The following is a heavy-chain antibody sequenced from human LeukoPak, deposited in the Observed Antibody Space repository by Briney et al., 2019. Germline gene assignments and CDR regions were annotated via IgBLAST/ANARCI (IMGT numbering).Heavy chain of an antibody. CDR1: GYTITSYG. J-gene: IGHJ5*02. D-gene: IGHD1-26*01. CDR2: ISAYNGNT. CDR3: ATDRPSGSYSERNWFDP. Sequence: ASVKVSCKASGYTITSYGISWVRQAPGQGLEWMGWISAYNGNTNYAQKLQGRVTMTEDTSTDTAYMELSSLRSEDTAVYYCATDRPSGSYSERNWFDPWGQGTLVTVSS. V-gene: IGHV1-18*01.